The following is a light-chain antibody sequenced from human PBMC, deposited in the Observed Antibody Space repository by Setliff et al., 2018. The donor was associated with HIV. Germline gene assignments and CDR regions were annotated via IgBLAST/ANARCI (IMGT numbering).Light chain of an antibody. J-gene: IGLJ1*01. CDR3: QSYDSSLSGSNV. V-gene: IGLV1-40*01. CDR2: GNS. Sequence: QSVLTQPPSVSGAPGQRVTISCTGSSSNIGAGYDVHWYQQLPGTAPKLLIYGNSNRPSGVPDRFSASKSGTSASLAITGLQDEDEADYYCQSYDSSLSGSNVFGTGTKVTVL. CDR1: SSNIGAGYD.